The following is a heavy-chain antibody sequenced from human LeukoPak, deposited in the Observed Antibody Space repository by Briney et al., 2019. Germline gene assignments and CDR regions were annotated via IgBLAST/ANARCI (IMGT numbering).Heavy chain of an antibody. V-gene: IGHV4-59*01. CDR2: TYYSGNS. Sequence: SETLSLTCIVSGGSISSYYWNWIRQPPGRGLEWIGCTYYSGNSNINPSLKSRVTISVSTSKNQVSLKLSSVTAADTAVYYCASGSLNPKIGFTDGPAVMDVWGQGTTVTVFS. CDR3: ASGSLNPKIGFTDGPAVMDV. CDR1: GGSISSYY. D-gene: IGHD3-10*01. J-gene: IGHJ6*02.